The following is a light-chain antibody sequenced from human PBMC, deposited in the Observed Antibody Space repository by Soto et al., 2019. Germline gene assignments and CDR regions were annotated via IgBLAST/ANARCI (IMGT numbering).Light chain of an antibody. J-gene: IGKJ1*01. V-gene: IGKV3-20*01. CDR2: AAS. Sequence: EIVLTQSPGTLSLSPGERATLSCRASQTIGSSHLAWYQQKPDQAPRVLIFAASSRATGIPDRFSGSGSGTDFTLTISRLEPEDFAVYYCQQYGGSPRTFGQGTKVDIK. CDR1: QTIGSSH. CDR3: QQYGGSPRT.